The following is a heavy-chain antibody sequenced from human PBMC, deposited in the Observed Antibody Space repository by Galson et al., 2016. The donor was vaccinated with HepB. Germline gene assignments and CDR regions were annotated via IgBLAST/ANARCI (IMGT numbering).Heavy chain of an antibody. Sequence: SLRLSCAASGFTFSSYDMHWVRQATGKGLEWVAAIGLVGDTYYPGSVKGRFTISRENAENSLYLQMNSLRAGDTAVYYCARVLSPGINYGRTGMDFWGKGTTVTVSS. CDR2: IGLVGDT. V-gene: IGHV3-13*01. D-gene: IGHD4-17*01. CDR1: GFTFSSYD. J-gene: IGHJ6*04. CDR3: ARVLSPGINYGRTGMDF.